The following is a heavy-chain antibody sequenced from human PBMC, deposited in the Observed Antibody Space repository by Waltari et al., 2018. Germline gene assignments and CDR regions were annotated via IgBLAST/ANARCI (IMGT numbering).Heavy chain of an antibody. CDR3: ARDRYSGSPKLYYFDY. CDR1: GYSISSGYY. D-gene: IGHD6-13*01. V-gene: IGHV4-38-2*02. CDR2: IYHSGTK. J-gene: IGHJ4*02. Sequence: QVQLQESGPGLVKPSETLSLTCTVSGYSISSGYYWGWIRQPPGKGLEWIGNIYHSGTKYYNPSPRSRVTISVDTSKNQLSLKLNSVTAADTAVYYCARDRYSGSPKLYYFDYWGQGALVTVSS.